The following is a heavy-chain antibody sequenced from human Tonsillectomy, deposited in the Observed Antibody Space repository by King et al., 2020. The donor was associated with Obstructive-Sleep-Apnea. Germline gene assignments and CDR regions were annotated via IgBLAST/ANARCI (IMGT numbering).Heavy chain of an antibody. CDR3: AHPNSGYFYYFDY. CDR1: GFSLTTTQIG. V-gene: IGHV2-5*02. CDR2: LYWADVK. Sequence: TLKESGPTLVKPTQTLTLTFTFSGFSLTTTQIGMGWILQPPGKALDGLALLYWADVKRYNPSLKTKLTITKDTSRNQVVLTMTNMDPVDTATYYCAHPNSGYFYYFDYWGPGTLVTVSS. D-gene: IGHD3-22*01. J-gene: IGHJ4*02.